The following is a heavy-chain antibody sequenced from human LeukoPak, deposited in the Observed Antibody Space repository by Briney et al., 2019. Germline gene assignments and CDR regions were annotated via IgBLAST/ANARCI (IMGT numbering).Heavy chain of an antibody. Sequence: GGSLRLSCVASGFTFRSYAMSWVRQAPGKGLEWVSAISGSGTNTYYADAVKGRFTISRDNSKNTLYLQMNNLRAEDTAVYYCATPRGTVATGAVYWGQGTLVTVPS. D-gene: IGHD4-23*01. V-gene: IGHV3-23*01. CDR2: ISGSGTNT. CDR3: ATPRGTVATGAVY. CDR1: GFTFRSYA. J-gene: IGHJ4*02.